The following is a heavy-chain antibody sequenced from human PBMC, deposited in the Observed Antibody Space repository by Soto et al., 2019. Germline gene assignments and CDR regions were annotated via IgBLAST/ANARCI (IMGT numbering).Heavy chain of an antibody. CDR1: GGTFSSYT. Sequence: SVKVSCKASGGTFSSYTISWVRQAPGQGLEWMGRIIPILGIANYAQKFQGRVTITADKSTSTAYMELSSLRSEDTAVYYCAREVGRNVVVPAAQFDPWGQGTLVTVSS. V-gene: IGHV1-69*04. J-gene: IGHJ5*02. CDR2: IIPILGIA. CDR3: AREVGRNVVVPAAQFDP. D-gene: IGHD2-2*01.